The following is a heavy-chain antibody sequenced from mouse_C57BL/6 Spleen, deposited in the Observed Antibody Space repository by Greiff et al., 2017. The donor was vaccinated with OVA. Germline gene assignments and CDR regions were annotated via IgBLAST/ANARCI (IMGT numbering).Heavy chain of an antibody. CDR1: GYTFTSYT. CDR3: ARVYDGYCLDY. D-gene: IGHD2-3*01. V-gene: IGHV1-4*01. J-gene: IGHJ2*01. CDR2: INPSSGYT. Sequence: QVQLQQSGAELARPGASVKMSCNASGYTFTSYTMHWVKQRPGQGLEWIGYINPSSGYTKYNQTFKDKATLTADKSSSTAYMQLSSLTSEDSAVYYCARVYDGYCLDYWGQGTTLTVSS.